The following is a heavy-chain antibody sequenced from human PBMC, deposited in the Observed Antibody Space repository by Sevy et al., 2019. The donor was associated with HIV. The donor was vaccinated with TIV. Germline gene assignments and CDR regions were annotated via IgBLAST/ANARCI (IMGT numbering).Heavy chain of an antibody. CDR2: IKPDGSES. D-gene: IGHD3-16*01. J-gene: IGHJ4*01. Sequence: GGSLRLSCVASGFTFKNFWMAWVRQAPGKGLEWFANIKPDGSESNHVGSVKGRFTISRDNAKNSLYLQMNSLTAEDTAVYYCARDVGGGNFDYWGQGTLVTVSS. CDR1: GFTFKNFW. CDR3: ARDVGGGNFDY. V-gene: IGHV3-7*03.